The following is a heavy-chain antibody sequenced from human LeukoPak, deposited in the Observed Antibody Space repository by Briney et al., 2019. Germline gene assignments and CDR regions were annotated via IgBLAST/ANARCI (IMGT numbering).Heavy chain of an antibody. Sequence: GESLKISCKGSGYSFTSYWIGWVRQMPGKGLEWMGIIYPGDSDTRYSPSFQGRVTISADKSISTAYLQWSSLKASDTAMYYCARSPTTIFGFLEHWGQGTLVTVSS. J-gene: IGHJ1*01. CDR1: GYSFTSYW. CDR3: ARSPTTIFGFLEH. V-gene: IGHV5-51*01. CDR2: IYPGDSDT. D-gene: IGHD3-3*01.